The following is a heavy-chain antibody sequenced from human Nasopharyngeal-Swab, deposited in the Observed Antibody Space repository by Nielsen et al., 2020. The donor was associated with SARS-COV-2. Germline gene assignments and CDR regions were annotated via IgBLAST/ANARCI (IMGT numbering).Heavy chain of an antibody. CDR2: IKQDGSEK. J-gene: IGHJ6*03. Sequence: GESLKISCAASGFSFSTYWMTWVRQAPGKGLEWVANIKQDGSEKYYVDSVKGRFTVSRDNPKNLLYLQVNSLRAEDTAVYYCARQGVFVPAYFHQYYMDRWGQGTTVTVSS. V-gene: IGHV3-7*03. D-gene: IGHD3-16*02. CDR1: GFSFSTYW. CDR3: ARQGVFVPAYFHQYYMDR.